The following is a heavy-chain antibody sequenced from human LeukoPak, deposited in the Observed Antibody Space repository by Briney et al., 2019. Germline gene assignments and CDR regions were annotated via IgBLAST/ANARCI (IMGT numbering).Heavy chain of an antibody. J-gene: IGHJ4*02. CDR3: ARVWSGTFDY. Sequence: SETLSLTCTVSGGSISDYFWSWIRQPPGKGLEWVGYVFYNGSTNYNPSLKSRVTISIDTSRIRFSLRLSSVTAADTAVYYCARVWSGTFDYWGQGTLVTVSS. D-gene: IGHD3-3*01. CDR2: VFYNGST. CDR1: GGSISDYF. V-gene: IGHV4-59*12.